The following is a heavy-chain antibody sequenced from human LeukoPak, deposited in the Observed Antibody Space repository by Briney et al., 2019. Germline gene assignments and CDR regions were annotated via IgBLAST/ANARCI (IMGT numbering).Heavy chain of an antibody. CDR1: GGTFSSYA. Sequence: SVKVSCKASGGTFSSYAISWVRQAPGQGLEWMGGIIPIFGTANYAQKFQGRVTITADESTSTAYMELSSLRSEDTAVYYCASHGFAGRHDVFDIWGQGTMVTVSS. D-gene: IGHD1-1*01. CDR3: ASHGFAGRHDVFDI. J-gene: IGHJ3*02. CDR2: IIPIFGTA. V-gene: IGHV1-69*13.